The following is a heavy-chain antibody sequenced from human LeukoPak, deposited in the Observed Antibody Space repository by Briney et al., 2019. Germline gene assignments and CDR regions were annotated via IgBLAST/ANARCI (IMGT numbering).Heavy chain of an antibody. V-gene: IGHV4-38-2*02. D-gene: IGHD2-21*02. J-gene: IGHJ4*02. CDR1: GYSISSGYY. CDR2: IYHSGST. Sequence: PSETLSLTCTVSGYSISSGYYWGWIRQPPGKGLEWIGSIYHSGSTYYNPSLKSRVTISVDTSKNQFSLKLSSVTAADTAVYYCASRAYCGGDCYRYWGQGTLATVSS. CDR3: ASRAYCGGDCYRY.